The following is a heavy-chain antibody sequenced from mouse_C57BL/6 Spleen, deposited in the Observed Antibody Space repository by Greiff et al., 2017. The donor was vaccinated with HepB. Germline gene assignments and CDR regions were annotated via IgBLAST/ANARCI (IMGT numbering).Heavy chain of an antibody. CDR3: ARSPHDYDGRAWFAY. CDR1: GYTFTSYW. CDR2: IDPSDSET. V-gene: IGHV1-52*01. J-gene: IGHJ3*01. D-gene: IGHD2-4*01. Sequence: VQLQQSGAELVRPGSSVKLSCKASGYTFTSYWMHWVKQRPIQGLEWIGNIDPSDSETHYNQKFKDKATLTVDKSSSTAYMQLSSLTSEDSAVYYCARSPHDYDGRAWFAYWGQGTLVTVSA.